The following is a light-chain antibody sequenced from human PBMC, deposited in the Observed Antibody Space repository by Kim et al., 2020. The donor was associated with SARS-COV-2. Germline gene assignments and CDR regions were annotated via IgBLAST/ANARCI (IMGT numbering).Light chain of an antibody. CDR2: GAS. CDR3: QHYGTSSWT. J-gene: IGKJ1*01. V-gene: IGKV3-20*01. CDR1: QSVSSTF. Sequence: EIVLTQSPGTLSLSPGERATLSCRASQSVSSTFLVWYQQKLGQAPRLLIYGASVRATGIPDRFSGSGSGTDFTLTITRLEPEDFAVYHYQHYGTSSWTFGQGTKVDIK.